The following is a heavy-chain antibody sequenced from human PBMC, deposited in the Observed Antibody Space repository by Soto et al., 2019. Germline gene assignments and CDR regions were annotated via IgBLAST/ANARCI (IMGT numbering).Heavy chain of an antibody. CDR2: ISWNSGSI. V-gene: IGHV3-9*01. J-gene: IGHJ4*02. CDR3: AKDTPYDILTGYADY. CDR1: GFTFDDYA. D-gene: IGHD3-9*01. Sequence: EVQLVESGGGLVQPGRSLRLSCAASGFTFDDYAMHWVRQAPGKGLEWVSGISWNSGSIGYADSVKGRFTISRDNAKNSLSLQMNSLRAEDTALYYCAKDTPYDILTGYADYWGQGTLVTVSS.